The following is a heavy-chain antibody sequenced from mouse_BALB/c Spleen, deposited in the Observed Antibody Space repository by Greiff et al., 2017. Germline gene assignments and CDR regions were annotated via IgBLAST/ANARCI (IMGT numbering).Heavy chain of an antibody. J-gene: IGHJ4*01. V-gene: IGHV3-2*02. D-gene: IGHD1-2*01. Sequence: EVKLQESGPGLVKPSQSLSLTCTVTGYSITSDYAWNWIRQFPGNKLEWMGYISYSGSTSYNPSLKSRITITRDTSKNQFFLQLNSVTTEDTATYYCARPFTATAMDYWGQGTSVTVSS. CDR2: ISYSGST. CDR1: GYSITSDYA. CDR3: ARPFTATAMDY.